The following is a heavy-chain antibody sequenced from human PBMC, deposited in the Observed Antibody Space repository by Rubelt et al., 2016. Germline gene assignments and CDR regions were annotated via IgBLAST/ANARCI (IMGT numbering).Heavy chain of an antibody. V-gene: IGHV3-23*04. CDR1: GFSFSNYA. CDR3: ARAATAATGTGPFDI. J-gene: IGHJ3*02. D-gene: IGHD6-13*01. CDR2: ISDSGRST. Sequence: EVQLVESGGGLVQPGGSLRLSCAAAGFSFSNYAMSWVRQAPGKGLEWVSGISDSGRSTYYADSVKGRFIISRDNAQNSLYLQMNSLRADDTAVYYCARAATAATGTGPFDIWGQGTMVTVSS.